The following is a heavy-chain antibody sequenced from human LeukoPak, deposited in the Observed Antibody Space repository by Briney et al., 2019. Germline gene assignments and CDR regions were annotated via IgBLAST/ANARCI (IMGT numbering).Heavy chain of an antibody. D-gene: IGHD2-8*01. Sequence: GGSLRLSCAVSGFTFSSYWMNWVHQAPGKGLEWVANIKQDGSEKNYVDSVKGRFTISRDNAKSPLFLQMNDLRAEDTAVYYCAKGGRGNGEVYWGQGTLVTVSS. V-gene: IGHV3-7*01. CDR2: IKQDGSEK. CDR1: GFTFSSYW. CDR3: AKGGRGNGEVY. J-gene: IGHJ4*02.